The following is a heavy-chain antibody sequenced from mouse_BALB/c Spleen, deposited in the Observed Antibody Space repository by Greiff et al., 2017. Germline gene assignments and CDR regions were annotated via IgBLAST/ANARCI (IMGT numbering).Heavy chain of an antibody. CDR1: GDSITSGY. J-gene: IGHJ3*01. CDR3: ARYLYYGNPFAD. V-gene: IGHV3-8*02. CDR2: ISYSGST. D-gene: IGHD2-1*01. Sequence: EVKLQESGPSLVKPSQTLSLTCSVTGDSITSGYWNWIRKFPGNKLEYMGYISYSGSTYYNPSLKSRISITRDTSKNQYYLQLNSVTTEDTATYYCARYLYYGNPFADWGQGTLVTVSA.